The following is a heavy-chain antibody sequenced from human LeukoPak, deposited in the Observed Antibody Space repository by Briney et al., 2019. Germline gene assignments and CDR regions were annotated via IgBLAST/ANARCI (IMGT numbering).Heavy chain of an antibody. CDR2: IYYSGST. Sequence: PSETLSLTCTVSGGSISSAGYYWTWIPQHPGKGLEWIGYIYYSGSTYYSPSLKSRVTISLDTSKNQFSLNLSPVTAADTAVYYCAAYGLGSSRRFDPWGQGALVTVSS. D-gene: IGHD3-10*01. J-gene: IGHJ5*02. CDR3: AAYGLGSSRRFDP. V-gene: IGHV4-31*03. CDR1: GGSISSAGYY.